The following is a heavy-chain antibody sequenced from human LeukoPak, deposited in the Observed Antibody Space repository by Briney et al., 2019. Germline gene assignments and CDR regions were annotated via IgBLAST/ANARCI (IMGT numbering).Heavy chain of an antibody. J-gene: IGHJ6*03. D-gene: IGHD3-3*01. CDR3: ARGGEHSGYYIGWEGYYMDV. Sequence: SVKVSCKASGGTFSSYAISWVRRAPGQGLEWMGGIIPIFGTANYAQKFQGRVTITTDESTSTAYIELSSLRSEDTAVYYCARGGEHSGYYIGWEGYYMDVWGKGTTVTVSS. CDR2: IIPIFGTA. V-gene: IGHV1-69*05. CDR1: GGTFSSYA.